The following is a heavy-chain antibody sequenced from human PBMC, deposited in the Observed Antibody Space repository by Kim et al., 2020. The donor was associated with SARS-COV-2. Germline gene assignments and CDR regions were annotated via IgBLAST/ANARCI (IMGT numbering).Heavy chain of an antibody. D-gene: IGHD6-13*01. Sequence: GGSLRLSCAASGFTFSLYGMHWVRQAPGKGLEWVAVIWYDGSKKYYADSVKGRFTISRDNSKKTLYLQMNSLGAEDTAVYYCARDRKRQLDLYYFDHWGQGTLVTVSS. CDR1: GFTFSLYG. J-gene: IGHJ4*02. V-gene: IGHV3-33*01. CDR2: IWYDGSKK. CDR3: ARDRKRQLDLYYFDH.